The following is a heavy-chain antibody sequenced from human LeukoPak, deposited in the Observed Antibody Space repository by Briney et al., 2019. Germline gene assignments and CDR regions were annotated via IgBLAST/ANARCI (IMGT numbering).Heavy chain of an antibody. CDR2: IWYDGSNR. CDR3: AKSGGYLGGYYYYMDV. Sequence: QPGRSLRLSCAASGFTFSSYGIHWARQAPGKGLERVAFIWYDGSNRYYADSVRGRFTISRDNSKNTLYLQMNSLRAEDTAVYFCAKSGGYLGGYYYYMDVWGKGTTVTVSS. D-gene: IGHD3-10*01. J-gene: IGHJ6*03. V-gene: IGHV3-33*06. CDR1: GFTFSSYG.